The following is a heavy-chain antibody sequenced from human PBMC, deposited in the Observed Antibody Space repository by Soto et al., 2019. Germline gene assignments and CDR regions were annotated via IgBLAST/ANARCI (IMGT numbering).Heavy chain of an antibody. CDR1: GFTFSSYG. CDR3: ARGIRGFLEWLQTDY. D-gene: IGHD3-3*01. V-gene: IGHV3-33*01. Sequence: QVQLVESGGGVVQPGRSLRLSCAASGFTFSSYGMHWVRQAPGKGLEWVAVIWYDGSNKYYADSVKGRFTISRDNSKNTLYLQMNSLRAEDTAVYYSARGIRGFLEWLQTDYWGQGTLVTVSS. J-gene: IGHJ4*02. CDR2: IWYDGSNK.